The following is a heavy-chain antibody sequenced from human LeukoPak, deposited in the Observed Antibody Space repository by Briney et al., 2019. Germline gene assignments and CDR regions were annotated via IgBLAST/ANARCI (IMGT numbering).Heavy chain of an antibody. Sequence: GGSLRLSCAASGFTFSTSGMHWVRQAPGKGLEWVAVIGYDGRDKFYLDLVKVRFTISRDNSNTTVYLQINSLRAEDTAVYYCAKDTAGTSLSNWFDPWGQGTLVTVSS. CDR2: IGYDGRDK. D-gene: IGHD6-19*01. CDR1: GFTFSTSG. V-gene: IGHV3-33*06. J-gene: IGHJ5*02. CDR3: AKDTAGTSLSNWFDP.